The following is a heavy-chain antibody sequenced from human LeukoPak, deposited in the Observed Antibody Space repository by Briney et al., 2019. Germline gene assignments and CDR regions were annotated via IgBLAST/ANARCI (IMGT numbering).Heavy chain of an antibody. V-gene: IGHV3-53*01. J-gene: IGHJ4*02. CDR1: GFTVSSYY. D-gene: IGHD3-10*01. CDR3: ARGFLNSPYYFDY. CDR2: IYSGGST. Sequence: RTGGSLRLSCAASGFTVSSYYMSWVRQAPGKGLEWVSVIYSGGSTYYADSVKGRFTISRDNSKNTLYLQMNSLRAEDTALYYCARGFLNSPYYFDYWGQGTLVTVSS.